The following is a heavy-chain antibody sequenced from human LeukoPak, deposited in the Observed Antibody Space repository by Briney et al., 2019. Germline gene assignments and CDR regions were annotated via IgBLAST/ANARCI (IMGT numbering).Heavy chain of an antibody. CDR1: GGTFSSYA. J-gene: IGHJ4*02. V-gene: IGHV1-69*01. Sequence: SVKVSCKASGGTFSSYAISWVRQAPGQGLEWMGGIIPIFGTANYAQKFQGRVTITADESTSTVYMELSSLRSEDTAVYYCASGGSRLVASPDYWGQGTLVTVSS. CDR2: IIPIFGTA. CDR3: ASGGSRLVASPDY. D-gene: IGHD3-16*01.